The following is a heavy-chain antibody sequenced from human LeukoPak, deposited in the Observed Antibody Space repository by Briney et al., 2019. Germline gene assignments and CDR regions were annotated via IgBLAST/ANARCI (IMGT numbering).Heavy chain of an antibody. Sequence: PGGSLRLSCAAPGLTFSTYDINWVRQAPGKGLESVAAIKGSGSSTYCADSVRGRFTISRDNSKSTLYLQMNSLRADDTAFYYCAKSYSTGWYSHAGWGQGTLVTVSS. V-gene: IGHV3-23*01. J-gene: IGHJ4*02. CDR1: GLTFSTYD. CDR2: IKGSGSST. D-gene: IGHD6-19*01. CDR3: AKSYSTGWYSHAG.